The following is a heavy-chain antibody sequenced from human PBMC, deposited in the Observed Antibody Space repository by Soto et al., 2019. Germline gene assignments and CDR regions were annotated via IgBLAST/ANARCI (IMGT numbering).Heavy chain of an antibody. V-gene: IGHV3-23*01. Sequence: GGSLRLSCAASGFTFSSYAMSWVRQAPGKGLEWVSAISGSGGSTYYADSVKGRFTISRDNSKTRLYLQMNSLRAVDTAVYYCAKDPFWWVVTTVPFGGDYYGMDVWGQGTTVTVSS. J-gene: IGHJ6*02. CDR1: GFTFSSYA. CDR3: AKDPFWWVVTTVPFGGDYYGMDV. D-gene: IGHD4-17*01. CDR2: ISGSGGST.